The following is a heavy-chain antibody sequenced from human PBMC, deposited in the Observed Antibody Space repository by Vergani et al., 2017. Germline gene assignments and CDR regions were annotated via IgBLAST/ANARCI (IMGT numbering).Heavy chain of an antibody. D-gene: IGHD1/OR15-1a*01. J-gene: IGHJ6*04. Sequence: QVQLVQSGAEVKKPGSSVKVSCKASGGTFSSYTISWVRQAPGQGLEWMGRIIPILGIANYAQKFQGRVTITADKSTSTAYMELSSLRSEDTAVYYCARAKLEQAGRDSDYYYGMDGGGEGTTVTVSS. CDR1: GGTFSSYT. V-gene: IGHV1-69*02. CDR3: ARAKLEQAGRDSDYYYGMDG. CDR2: IIPILGIA.